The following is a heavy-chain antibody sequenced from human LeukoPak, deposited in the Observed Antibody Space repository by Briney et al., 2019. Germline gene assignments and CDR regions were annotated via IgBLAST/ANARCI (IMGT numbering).Heavy chain of an antibody. CDR3: AKGLGAYCGGGCYSRVFDS. J-gene: IGHJ4*02. V-gene: IGHV3-23*01. CDR1: GFTFSTYA. CDR2: ISGDGGGT. D-gene: IGHD2-21*02. Sequence: PGGSLRLSCVTSGFTFSTYAMSWVRQAPGKGLEWVSIISGDGGGTVYADSVKGRFTISRDSSKSTMFLQMNSLRADDTAVYYCAKGLGAYCGGGCYSRVFDSWGQGTLVTVSS.